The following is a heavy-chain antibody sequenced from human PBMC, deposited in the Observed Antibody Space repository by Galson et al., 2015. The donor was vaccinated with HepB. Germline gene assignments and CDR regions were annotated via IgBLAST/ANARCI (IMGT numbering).Heavy chain of an antibody. Sequence: SLRLSCAASGFTFSSYAMHWVRQAPGKGLEYVSAISSNGGSTYYADSVKGRFTISRDNSKNTLYLQMSSLRAEDTAVYYCVKETAADSFDYWGQGTLVTVSS. D-gene: IGHD6-13*01. V-gene: IGHV3-64D*06. CDR2: ISSNGGST. CDR3: VKETAADSFDY. CDR1: GFTFSSYA. J-gene: IGHJ4*02.